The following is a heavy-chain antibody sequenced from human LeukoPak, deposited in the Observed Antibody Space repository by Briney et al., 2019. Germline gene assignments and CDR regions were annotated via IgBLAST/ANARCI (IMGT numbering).Heavy chain of an antibody. CDR1: RFTFSSYA. CDR2: ITNTGGDT. CDR3: AKAAGGACNSGDCYSRVFDY. V-gene: IGHV3-23*01. Sequence: PGGSLRLSCAVSRFTFSSYAMNWVRQVPGKGLEWVSIITNTGGDTNYADSVKGRFTISRDNDKSTLYLQMNSQRVEDTATYYCAKAAGGACNSGDCYSRVFDYWGQGTLVTVSS. J-gene: IGHJ4*02. D-gene: IGHD2-21*02.